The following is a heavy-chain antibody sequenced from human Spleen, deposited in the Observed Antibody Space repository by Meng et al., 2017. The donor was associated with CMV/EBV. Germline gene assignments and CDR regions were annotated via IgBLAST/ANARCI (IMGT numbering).Heavy chain of an antibody. J-gene: IGHJ1*01. CDR2: ITPKTDGGTT. V-gene: IGHV3-15*01. CDR1: GVTFTDTW. CDR3: TTGGHYYGD. Sequence: SCPAAGVTFTDTWMSWVRQAPGKGLEWVCRITPKTDGGTTDYAAPVKGRFAISRDYSKNTLYLQMNSRNTEDTAGYYCTTGGHYYGDWGQGTLVTVSS. D-gene: IGHD3-22*01.